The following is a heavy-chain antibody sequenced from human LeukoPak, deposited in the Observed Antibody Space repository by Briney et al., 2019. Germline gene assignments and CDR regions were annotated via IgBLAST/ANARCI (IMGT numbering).Heavy chain of an antibody. CDR1: GFTFSGYA. D-gene: IGHD1-26*01. Sequence: PGGSLRLSCAASGFTFSGYAMHWVRQAPGKGLEWVAVISSQGSNKFYADSMKGRFTISRDNSNNTLFLQMNSLRADDTAIYYCARRRIVGSIDDAFDIWGQGTMVTLSS. CDR3: ARRRIVGSIDDAFDI. CDR2: ISSQGSNK. J-gene: IGHJ3*02. V-gene: IGHV3-30-3*01.